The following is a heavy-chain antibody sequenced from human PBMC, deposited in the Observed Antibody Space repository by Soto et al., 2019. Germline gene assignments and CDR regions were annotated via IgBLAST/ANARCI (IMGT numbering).Heavy chain of an antibody. CDR1: GFTFSTYA. CDR2: ISGSGGGT. CDR3: AKDESEQLVPDYYDY. Sequence: GGSLRLSCASSGFTFSTYAMSWVRQAPGRGLEWVSAISGSGGGTYYADSVKGRFTISRDNSKNTLYLQMNSLRAEDTAVYYCAKDESEQLVPDYYDYWGHGTLVTVSS. V-gene: IGHV3-23*01. J-gene: IGHJ4*03. D-gene: IGHD6-13*01.